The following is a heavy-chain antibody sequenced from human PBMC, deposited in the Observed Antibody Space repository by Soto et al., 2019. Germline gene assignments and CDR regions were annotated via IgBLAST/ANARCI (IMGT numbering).Heavy chain of an antibody. CDR2: SYSSGST. Sequence: TLTLSCTVSGCSISNAGYYWSWLGQHPGKGLEWIGYSYSSGSTYYNASLKSRVTISVDTSKNQFSLKLSSVTAADTAVYYCARGKSHVDAFDIWGQGTMVTVSS. J-gene: IGHJ3*02. V-gene: IGHV4-31*03. CDR1: GCSISNAGYY. CDR3: ARGKSHVDAFDI.